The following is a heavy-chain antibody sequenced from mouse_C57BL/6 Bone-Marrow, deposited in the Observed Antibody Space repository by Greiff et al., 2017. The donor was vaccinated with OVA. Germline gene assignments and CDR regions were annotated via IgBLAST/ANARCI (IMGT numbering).Heavy chain of an antibody. D-gene: IGHD3-3*01. V-gene: IGHV1-76*01. Sequence: QVQLKESGAELVRPGASVKLSCKASGYTFTDYYINWVKQRPGQGLEWIARIYPGSGNTYYNEKFKSKATLTVDKPSSTAYMQLSSLTSEDSAVYYCARGGELFLLSFDVWGTGTTVTVSS. CDR2: IYPGSGNT. CDR3: ARGGELFLLSFDV. CDR1: GYTFTDYY. J-gene: IGHJ1*03.